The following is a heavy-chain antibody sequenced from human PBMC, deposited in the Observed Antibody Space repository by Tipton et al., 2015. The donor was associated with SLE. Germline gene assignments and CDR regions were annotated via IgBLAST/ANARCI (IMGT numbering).Heavy chain of an antibody. CDR1: GGSISGYY. V-gene: IGHV4-59*12. CDR3: ARPDLI. Sequence: TLSLTCTVSGGSISGYYWSWIRQPPGKGLEWIGYVYYSGSTKYNPSLKSRLTITVDRSKSQFSLKLSPVTAADTAVDYCARPDLIWGQGTQVTVSS. J-gene: IGHJ4*02. CDR2: VYYSGST. D-gene: IGHD1-14*01.